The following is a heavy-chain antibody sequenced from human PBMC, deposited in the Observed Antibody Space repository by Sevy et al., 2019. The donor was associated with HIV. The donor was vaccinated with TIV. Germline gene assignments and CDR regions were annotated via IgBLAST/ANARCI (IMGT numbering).Heavy chain of an antibody. J-gene: IGHJ3*02. V-gene: IGHV3-33*01. CDR2: IWNDMTNK. CDR1: GFTLRNYG. CDR3: ASLPNNYYDRGGYSGDDAFDI. D-gene: IGHD3-22*01. Sequence: GGSLRLSCVASGFTLRNYGMHWVRQAPGKGLEWVGTIWNDMTNKYYADAAKGRFTISRDNSKNTLYLQMNSLRAEDTALYYCASLPNNYYDRGGYSGDDAFDIWGQGTMVTVSS.